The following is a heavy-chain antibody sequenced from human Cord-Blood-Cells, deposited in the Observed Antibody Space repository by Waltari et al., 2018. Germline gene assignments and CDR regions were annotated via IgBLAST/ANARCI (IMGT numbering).Heavy chain of an antibody. CDR2: ISSSGSTR. CDR3: ARDKAITGYFDL. V-gene: IGHV3-11*01. Sequence: QVQLVESGGGLVKPGGSLRLSCASSGFTFSDYYMSWIRQAPGKWLGWVSYISSSGSTRYYADSVKGRFTISRDNAKNSLYLQMNSLRAEDTAVYYCARDKAITGYFDLWGRGTLVTVSS. D-gene: IGHD3-10*01. CDR1: GFTFSDYY. J-gene: IGHJ2*01.